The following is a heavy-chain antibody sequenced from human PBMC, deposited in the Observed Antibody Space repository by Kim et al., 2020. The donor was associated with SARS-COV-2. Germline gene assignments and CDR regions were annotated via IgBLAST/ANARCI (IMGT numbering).Heavy chain of an antibody. J-gene: IGHJ5*02. Sequence: ASVKVSCKASGYTFTSYDINWVRQATGQGLEWMGWMNPNSGNTGYAQKFQGRVTMTRNTSISTAYMELSSLRSEDTAVYYCARGNSGSSWYIEWSILGWFDPWGQGTLVTVSS. CDR3: ARGNSGSSWYIEWSILGWFDP. D-gene: IGHD6-13*01. CDR2: MNPNSGNT. CDR1: GYTFTSYD. V-gene: IGHV1-8*01.